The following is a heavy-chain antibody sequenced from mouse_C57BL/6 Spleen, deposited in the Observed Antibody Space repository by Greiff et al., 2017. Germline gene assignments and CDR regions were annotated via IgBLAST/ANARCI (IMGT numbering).Heavy chain of an antibody. V-gene: IGHV5-6*01. CDR3: ARPYSNFVWYFDV. CDR1: GFTFSSYG. D-gene: IGHD2-5*01. CDR2: ISSGGSYT. Sequence: EVKLVESGGDLVKPGGSLKLSCAASGFTFSSYGMSWVRQTPDKRLEWVANISSGGSYTYYPDSVKGRFTISRDNAKNTLYLQMRSLRSEDTAMYYCARPYSNFVWYFDVWGTGTTVTVSS. J-gene: IGHJ1*03.